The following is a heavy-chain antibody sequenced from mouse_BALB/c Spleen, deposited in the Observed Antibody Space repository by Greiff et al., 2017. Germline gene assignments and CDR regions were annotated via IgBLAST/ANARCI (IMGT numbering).Heavy chain of an antibody. CDR2: INSNGGST. Sequence: EVHLVESGGGLVKPGGSLKLSCAASGFTFSSYYMSWVRQTPEKRLELVAAINSNGGSTYYPDTVKGRFTISRDNAKNTLYLQMSSLKSEDTALYYCARFYGNYYYFDYWGQGTTLTVSS. V-gene: IGHV5-6-2*01. D-gene: IGHD2-1*01. CDR1: GFTFSSYY. J-gene: IGHJ2*01. CDR3: ARFYGNYYYFDY.